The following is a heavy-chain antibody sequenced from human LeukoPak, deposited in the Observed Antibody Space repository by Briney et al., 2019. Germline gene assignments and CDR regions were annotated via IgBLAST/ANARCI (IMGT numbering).Heavy chain of an antibody. Sequence: ASVKVSCKASENTFTNYYMHWVRQAPGQGLGWLGLVNPNGGRTSYAQNFQGRVSMTRDTSTTTVYLELSSLRSEDTAVYYCARDMSTRVTPISYAIDVWGQGTMVTVSS. D-gene: IGHD4-23*01. CDR2: VNPNGGRT. V-gene: IGHV1-46*01. CDR1: ENTFTNYY. J-gene: IGHJ3*01. CDR3: ARDMSTRVTPISYAIDV.